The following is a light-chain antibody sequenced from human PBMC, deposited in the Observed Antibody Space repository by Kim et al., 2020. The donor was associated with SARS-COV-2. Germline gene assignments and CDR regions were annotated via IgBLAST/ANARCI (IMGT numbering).Light chain of an antibody. CDR3: QVWDNSVV. Sequence: SYELTQPLSVSVPLGQTARITCGGNNIGKKNLHWYQQKAGQAPVLVIYRDTNRPSGIPERFSGSNSGDTATLTITRTQAGDEADYYCQVWDNSVVFG. CDR2: RDT. CDR1: NIGKKN. V-gene: IGLV3-9*01. J-gene: IGLJ2*01.